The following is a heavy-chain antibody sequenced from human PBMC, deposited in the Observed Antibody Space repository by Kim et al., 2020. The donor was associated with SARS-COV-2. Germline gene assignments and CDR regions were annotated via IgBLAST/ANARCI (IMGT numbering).Heavy chain of an antibody. CDR1: GGSISSYY. CDR3: ARVIGDSYGFYYGMDV. CDR2: IYYSGST. V-gene: IGHV4-59*01. Sequence: SETLSLTCTVSGGSISSYYWSWIRQPPGKGLEWIGYIYYSGSTNYNPSLKSRVTISVDTSKNQFSLKLSSVTAADTAVYYCARVIGDSYGFYYGMDVWGQGTTVTVSS. D-gene: IGHD5-18*01. J-gene: IGHJ6*02.